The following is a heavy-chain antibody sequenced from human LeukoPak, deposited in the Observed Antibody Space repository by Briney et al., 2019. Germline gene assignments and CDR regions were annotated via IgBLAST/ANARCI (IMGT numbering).Heavy chain of an antibody. D-gene: IGHD6-19*01. Sequence: GGSLRLSCAASGFTFSSYATSWVRQAPGKGLEWVSSISSSSSYIYYADSVKGRFTISRDNAKNSLYLQMNSLRAEDTAVYYCAREAVAGTGDYWGQGTLVTVSS. CDR2: ISSSSSYI. CDR1: GFTFSSYA. J-gene: IGHJ4*02. V-gene: IGHV3-21*01. CDR3: AREAVAGTGDY.